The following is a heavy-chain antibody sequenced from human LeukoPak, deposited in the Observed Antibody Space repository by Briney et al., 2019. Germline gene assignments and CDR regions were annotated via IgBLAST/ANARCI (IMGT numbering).Heavy chain of an antibody. CDR3: AEVVTAEEYFQH. J-gene: IGHJ1*01. CDR2: IYSGGST. D-gene: IGHD2-21*02. Sequence: GRSLRLSCAASGFTVSSNYMSWVRQAPGKGLEWVSVIYSGGSTYYADSVKGRFTISRDNSKNTLYLQMNSLRAEDTAVYYCAEVVTAEEYFQHWGQGTLVTVSS. V-gene: IGHV3-66*01. CDR1: GFTVSSNY.